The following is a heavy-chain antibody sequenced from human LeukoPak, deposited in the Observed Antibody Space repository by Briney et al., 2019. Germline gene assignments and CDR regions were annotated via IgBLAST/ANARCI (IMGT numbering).Heavy chain of an antibody. Sequence: PRGSLTPPCVASGFTFSAIGMHWVRQAPGKGLEWVAYIYYDSRNAYYADSVKGRFTISRDNSKNTLYLQLNSLGAADTAVYYCARKAFCNSATCYGALDVWGQGTMDTVSS. CDR1: GFTFSAIG. J-gene: IGHJ3*01. V-gene: IGHV3-30*02. CDR3: ARKAFCNSATCYGALDV. CDR2: IYYDSRNA. D-gene: IGHD2/OR15-2a*01.